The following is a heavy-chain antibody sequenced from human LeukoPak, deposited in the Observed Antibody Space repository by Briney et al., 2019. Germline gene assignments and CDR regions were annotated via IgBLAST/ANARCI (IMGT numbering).Heavy chain of an antibody. D-gene: IGHD3-10*01. V-gene: IGHV3-48*02. CDR2: ISSSSRSI. J-gene: IGHJ4*02. CDR1: GFTFSSYS. CDR3: VLGSPFDY. Sequence: GGSLRLSCAASGFTFSSYSMNSVRQAPGKGLEWVSYISSSSRSIYYADSVKGRFTISRDNANNSLSLQMNSLRDEDTAVYYCVLGSPFDYWGQGTLVTVSS.